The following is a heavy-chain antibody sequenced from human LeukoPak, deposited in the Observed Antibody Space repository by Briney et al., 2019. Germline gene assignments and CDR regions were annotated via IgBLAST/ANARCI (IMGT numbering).Heavy chain of an antibody. J-gene: IGHJ5*02. CDR1: GGTISSYY. CDR3: ARRRRAAAAHNWFDP. V-gene: IGHV4-59*08. CDR2: IYYSGST. D-gene: IGHD6-13*01. Sequence: SETLSLTCTVSGGTISSYYWSWIRQPPVKGLEWIGYIYYSGSTNYNPSLKSRVTISVDTSKNQFSLKLSSVTAADTAVYYCARRRRAAAAHNWFDPWGQGTLVTVSS.